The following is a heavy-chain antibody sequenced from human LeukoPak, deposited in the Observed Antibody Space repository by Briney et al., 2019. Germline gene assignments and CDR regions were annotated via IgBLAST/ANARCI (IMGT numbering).Heavy chain of an antibody. V-gene: IGHV3-23*01. D-gene: IGHD3-16*02. CDR3: AKVAGMITFGGVIAIPHYYYMDV. J-gene: IGHJ6*03. CDR2: ISGSGGST. Sequence: GGSLRLSCAASGFTFSSYAMSWVRQAPRKGLEWVSAISGSGGSTYYADSVKGRFTISRDNSKNTLYLQMNSLRAEDTAVYYCAKVAGMITFGGVIAIPHYYYMDVWGKGTTVTVS. CDR1: GFTFSSYA.